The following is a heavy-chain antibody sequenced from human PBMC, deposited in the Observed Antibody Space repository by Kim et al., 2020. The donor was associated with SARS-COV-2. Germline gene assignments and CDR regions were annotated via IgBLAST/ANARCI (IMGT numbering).Heavy chain of an antibody. Sequence: YNPSLKSRVTISVDTSKNQFSLKLSSVTAADTAVYYCARVSGSYYSDFDYWGQGTLVTVSS. CDR3: ARVSGSYYSDFDY. J-gene: IGHJ4*02. D-gene: IGHD3-10*01. V-gene: IGHV4-39*01.